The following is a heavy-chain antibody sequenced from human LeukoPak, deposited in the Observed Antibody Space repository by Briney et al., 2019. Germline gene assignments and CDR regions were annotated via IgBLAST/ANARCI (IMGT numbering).Heavy chain of an antibody. CDR2: ISGSGGSA. CDR1: GFTCSSYA. D-gene: IGHD6-13*01. J-gene: IGHJ4*02. V-gene: IGHV3-23*01. CDR3: AKGSLGSWYYLDY. Sequence: GGSLRLSCAASGFTCSSYAMSWVRQAPGKGLEGVSAISGSGGSAYYADSVKGRFTIFRDNSKNTLYLQMNSLRAEDTAVYYCAKGSLGSWYYLDYWGQGTLVTVSS.